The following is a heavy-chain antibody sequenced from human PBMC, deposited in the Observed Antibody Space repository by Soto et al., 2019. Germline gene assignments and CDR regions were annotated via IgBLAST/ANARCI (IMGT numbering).Heavy chain of an antibody. V-gene: IGHV4-59*01. CDR3: ARDRRYYYDSGAHPAYFDY. D-gene: IGHD3-22*01. CDR2: IYYSGST. Sequence: KTSETLSLTCTVSGGSISSYYWSWIRQPPGKGLEWIGYIYYSGSTNYNPSLKSRVTISVDTSKNQFSLKLSSVTAADTAVYYRARDRRYYYDSGAHPAYFDYWGQGTLVTVSS. J-gene: IGHJ4*02. CDR1: GGSISSYY.